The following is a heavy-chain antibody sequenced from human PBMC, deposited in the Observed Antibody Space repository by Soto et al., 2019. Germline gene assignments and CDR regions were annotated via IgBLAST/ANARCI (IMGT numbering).Heavy chain of an antibody. D-gene: IGHD3-16*01. CDR2: IRSEAKSFAT. V-gene: IGHV3-73*02. J-gene: IGHJ4*02. CDR1: GFTFSGAS. CDR3: TTLGEWGTYSGY. Sequence: EVRLVESGGGLVQPGGSLKLSCAASGFTFSGASIHWVRQASGKGLGWIGRIRSEAKSFATGYAESVKGRFTVSRDDSKNTAYLQMNSLKADDTAMYYCTTLGEWGTYSGYWGQGTLVTVSS.